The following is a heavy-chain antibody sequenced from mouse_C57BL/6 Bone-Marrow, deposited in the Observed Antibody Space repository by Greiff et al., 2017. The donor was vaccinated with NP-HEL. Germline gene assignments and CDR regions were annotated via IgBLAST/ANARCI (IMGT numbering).Heavy chain of an antibody. CDR2: IDPETGGT. CDR3: SRLLLYYYAMDY. V-gene: IGHV1-15*01. Sequence: VQLQQSGAELVRPGASVTLSCKASGYTFTDYEMHWVKQTPVHGLEWIGAIDPETGGTAYNQKFKGKAILTADKSSSTAYLELRSLTSEDSAVYYYSRLLLYYYAMDYWGQGTSVTVSS. J-gene: IGHJ4*01. D-gene: IGHD1-1*01. CDR1: GYTFTDYE.